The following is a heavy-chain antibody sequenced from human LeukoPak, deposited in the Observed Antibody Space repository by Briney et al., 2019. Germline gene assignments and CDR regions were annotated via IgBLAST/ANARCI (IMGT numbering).Heavy chain of an antibody. D-gene: IGHD5-18*01. CDR1: GLTFSSYA. V-gene: IGHV3-23*01. CDR3: AKDLRGYSYYGYFDY. J-gene: IGHJ4*02. CDR2: ISGSGGST. Sequence: PGGSLRLSCAASGLTFSSYAMSWVRQAPGKGLEWVSAISGSGGSTYYADSVKGRFTISRDNSKNTLHLQMNSLRAEDTAVYYCAKDLRGYSYYGYFDYWGQGTLVTVSS.